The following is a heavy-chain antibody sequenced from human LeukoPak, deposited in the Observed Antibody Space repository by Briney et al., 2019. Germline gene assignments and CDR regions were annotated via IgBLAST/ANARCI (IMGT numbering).Heavy chain of an antibody. CDR2: ISYDGSNK. J-gene: IGHJ4*02. Sequence: PGRSLRLSCAASGFTFSSYAMHWVRQAPGKGLEWVAVISYDGSNKYYADSVKGRFTISRDNSKNTLYLQMNSLRAEDTAVYYCAREIHGGNTGVFDYWGQGTLVTVSS. D-gene: IGHD4-23*01. CDR1: GFTFSSYA. CDR3: AREIHGGNTGVFDY. V-gene: IGHV3-30*14.